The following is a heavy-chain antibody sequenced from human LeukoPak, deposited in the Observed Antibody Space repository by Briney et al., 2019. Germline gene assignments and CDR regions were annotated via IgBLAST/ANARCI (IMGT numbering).Heavy chain of an antibody. CDR2: ISDSGGST. CDR1: GFPFSSYA. J-gene: IGHJ6*02. CDR3: VRGYSFGPYGMDV. Sequence: GEFLRLSCSASGFPFSSYAMHWVRQAPGKGLEYVSAISDSGGSTYYADSVKGRFTISRDNSKNKLYLQMSSLRAEDAALYFCVRGYSFGPYGMDVWGQGTTVTVSS. D-gene: IGHD2-15*01. V-gene: IGHV3-64D*09.